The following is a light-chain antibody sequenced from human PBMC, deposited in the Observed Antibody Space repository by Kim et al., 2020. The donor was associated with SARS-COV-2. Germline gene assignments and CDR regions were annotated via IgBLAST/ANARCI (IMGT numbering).Light chain of an antibody. CDR3: QQTYISPFT. CDR2: AAS. V-gene: IGKV1-39*01. Sequence: DIQMTQSPSSLSASVGDRVTITCRTSQNINSHLNWYHQKPGRAPKLLIYAASTLQGGVPSRFSGSGSETDFTLTISSLQPEECATYFCQQTYISPFTFGPGTKVDIK. CDR1: QNINSH. J-gene: IGKJ3*01.